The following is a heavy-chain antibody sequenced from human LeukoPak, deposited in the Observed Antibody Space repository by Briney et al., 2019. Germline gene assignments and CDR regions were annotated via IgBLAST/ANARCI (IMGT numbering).Heavy chain of an antibody. Sequence: SETLSLTCTVSGGSISSYYWSWIRQPPGKGLEWIGYIYYSGSTNYNPSLKSRVTISVDTSKNQFSLKLSSVTAADTAVYYCARGFGRSSTSWGAFDIWGQGTMVTVSS. V-gene: IGHV4-59*01. J-gene: IGHJ3*02. CDR3: ARGFGRSSTSWGAFDI. D-gene: IGHD2-2*01. CDR1: GGSISSYY. CDR2: IYYSGST.